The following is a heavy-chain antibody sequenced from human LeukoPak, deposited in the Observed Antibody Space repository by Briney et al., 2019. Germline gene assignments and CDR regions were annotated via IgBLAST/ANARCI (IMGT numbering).Heavy chain of an antibody. D-gene: IGHD3-3*01. CDR3: ARGKGYYDFWSGYYTSILSGFDY. J-gene: IGHJ4*02. Sequence: SETLSLTCTVSGGSISSYYWSWIRQPAGKGLEWIGRIYTSGSTNYNPSLKSRVTMSVDTSKNQFSLKLSSVTAADTAVYYCARGKGYYDFWSGYYTSILSGFDYWGQGTLVTVSS. V-gene: IGHV4-4*07. CDR1: GGSISSYY. CDR2: IYTSGST.